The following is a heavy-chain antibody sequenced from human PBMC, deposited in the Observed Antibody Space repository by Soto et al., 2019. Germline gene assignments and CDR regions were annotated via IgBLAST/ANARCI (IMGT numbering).Heavy chain of an antibody. CDR3: ARVAYYYDSSGYYPPDYYYYGMDV. Sequence: SVKVSCTASEGTFSSYAISWVRQAPGQGLEWMGGIIPIFGTANYAQKFQGRVTITADESTSTAYMELSSLRSEDTAVYYCARVAYYYDSSGYYPPDYYYYGMDVWGQGTTVTVSS. CDR2: IIPIFGTA. J-gene: IGHJ6*02. V-gene: IGHV1-69*13. CDR1: EGTFSSYA. D-gene: IGHD3-22*01.